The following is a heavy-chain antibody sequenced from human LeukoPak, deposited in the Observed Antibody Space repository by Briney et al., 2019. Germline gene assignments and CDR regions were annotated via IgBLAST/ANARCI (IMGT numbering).Heavy chain of an antibody. J-gene: IGHJ4*02. V-gene: IGHV3-66*01. Sequence: GGSLRLSCAASGFTFSDAWMTWVRQAPGKGLEWVSVIYSGGSTYYADSVKGRFTISRDNSKNTLCLQMNSLRAENTAVYYCATGHCTNGVCYYFDYWGQGTLVTVSS. D-gene: IGHD2-8*01. CDR2: IYSGGST. CDR3: ATGHCTNGVCYYFDY. CDR1: GFTFSDAW.